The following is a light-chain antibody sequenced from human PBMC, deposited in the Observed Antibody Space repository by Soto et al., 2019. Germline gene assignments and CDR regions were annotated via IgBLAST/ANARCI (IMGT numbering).Light chain of an antibody. CDR3: HQYGGSPPYT. J-gene: IGKJ2*01. Sequence: EIVLTQSPGTLSLSPGERATLSCRASQTVTSTYLAWYQLKPGQAPRLLFSDASTRATGIPDRFSGSGSGTDFTLTISRLEPEDFAVYYCHQYGGSPPYTFGQGTKLEI. CDR2: DAS. CDR1: QTVTSTY. V-gene: IGKV3-20*01.